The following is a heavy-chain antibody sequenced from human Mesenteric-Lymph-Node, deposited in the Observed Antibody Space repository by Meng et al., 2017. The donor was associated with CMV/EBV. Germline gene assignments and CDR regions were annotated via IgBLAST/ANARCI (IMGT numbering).Heavy chain of an antibody. CDR3: ARGSSYDILTGYFDY. Sequence: GHVHRWGAGRCEPSGTLSVTCAVYGGSFSGYHWNWIRQSPEKGLEWIGEINHSGSTTYNPSFTSRIIISVDTSTNQISLNMSSVTAADTAVYYCARGSSYDILTGYFDYWGQGALVTVSS. CDR2: INHSGST. D-gene: IGHD3-9*01. V-gene: IGHV4-34*01. J-gene: IGHJ4*02. CDR1: GGSFSGYH.